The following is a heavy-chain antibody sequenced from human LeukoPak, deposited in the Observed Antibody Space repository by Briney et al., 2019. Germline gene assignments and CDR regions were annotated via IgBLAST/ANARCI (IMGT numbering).Heavy chain of an antibody. Sequence: SETLSLTCAVSGYSISSGYYWGWIRQPPGKGLEWIGSIYHSGSTYYNPSLKSRVTISVDTSKNQFSLKLSSVTAADTAVYYCARYLPAATLFDYWGQGTLVTVSS. V-gene: IGHV4-38-2*01. CDR1: GYSISSGYY. D-gene: IGHD2-2*01. CDR3: ARYLPAATLFDY. J-gene: IGHJ4*02. CDR2: IYHSGST.